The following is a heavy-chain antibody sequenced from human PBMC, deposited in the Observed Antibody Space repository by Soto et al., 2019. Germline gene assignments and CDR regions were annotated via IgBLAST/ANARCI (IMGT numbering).Heavy chain of an antibody. D-gene: IGHD5-12*01. CDR1: GYTFTSYY. J-gene: IGHJ6*02. V-gene: IGHV1-46*01. CDR3: ARSGYSGCEYYYYGMDV. CDR2: INPSGGST. Sequence: AASVKVSCKASGYTFTSYYMHWVRQAPGQGLEWMGIINPSGGSTSYAQKFQGRVTMTRDTSTSTVYMELSSPRSEDTAVYYCARSGYSGCEYYYYGMDVWGQGTTVTVSS.